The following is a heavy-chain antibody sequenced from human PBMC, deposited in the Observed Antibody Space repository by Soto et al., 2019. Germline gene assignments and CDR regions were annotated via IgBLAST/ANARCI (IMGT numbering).Heavy chain of an antibody. CDR2: IYYSGSP. V-gene: IGHV4-30-4*01. CDR3: AREVPGDYFDN. J-gene: IGHJ4*02. Sequence: QVQLQESGSGLGKPSQTVSLTCSVYGGSISSGDHYWSWIRESPGKGLEWIGYIYYSGSPYYNPSLKSRLTISVDTSKNQFSLKLSSVTAADTAVYYCAREVPGDYFDNWGQGTLVTVSS. D-gene: IGHD3-10*01. CDR1: GGSISSGDHY.